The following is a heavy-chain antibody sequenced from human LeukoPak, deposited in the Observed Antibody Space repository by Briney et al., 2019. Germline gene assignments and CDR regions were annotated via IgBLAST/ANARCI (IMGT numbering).Heavy chain of an antibody. CDR3: AKDGVGSGWYSFPNWFDP. Sequence: PSETLSLTCTVSGSSISSGGYYWSWIRQAPGKGLEWVSYISGSGSAIFYADSVKGRFTISRDNSKNTLYLQMNSLRAEDTAVYYCAKDGVGSGWYSFPNWFDPWGQGTLVTVSS. D-gene: IGHD6-19*01. V-gene: IGHV3-23*01. CDR2: ISGSGSAI. J-gene: IGHJ5*02. CDR1: GSSISSGGYY.